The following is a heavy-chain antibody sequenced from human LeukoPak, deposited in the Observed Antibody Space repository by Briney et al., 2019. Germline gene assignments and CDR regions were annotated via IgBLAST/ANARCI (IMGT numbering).Heavy chain of an antibody. CDR2: INHSGST. CDR3: ASQCYDFWSGYYR. J-gene: IGHJ4*02. Sequence: PSETLSLTCAVYGGSFSGYYWSWIRQPPGKGLEWIGEINHSGSTNYNPSLKSRVTISVDTSKNQFSLKLSSVTAADTAVYYCASQCYDFWSGYYRWGQGTLVTVSS. CDR1: GGSFSGYY. V-gene: IGHV4-34*01. D-gene: IGHD3-3*01.